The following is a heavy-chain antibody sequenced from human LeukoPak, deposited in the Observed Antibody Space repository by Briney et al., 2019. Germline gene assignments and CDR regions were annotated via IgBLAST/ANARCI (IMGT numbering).Heavy chain of an antibody. CDR2: IHNSGTT. J-gene: IGHJ4*02. CDR3: ARRYYYNLGSFPFDF. V-gene: IGHV4-34*01. CDR1: GGPFSGYF. Sequence: PSETLSLTCAVSGGPFSGYFWSWIRQSSGKGLEWIGKIHNSGTTNYNPSLNSRVTISEDTSKNQFYLNLSSATAADTAVYYCARRYYYNLGSFPFDFWGQGTLVTVSS. D-gene: IGHD3-10*01.